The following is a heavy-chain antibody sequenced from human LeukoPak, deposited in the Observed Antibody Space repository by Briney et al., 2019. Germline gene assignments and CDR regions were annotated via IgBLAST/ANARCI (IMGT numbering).Heavy chain of an antibody. D-gene: IGHD5-24*01. CDR3: AREDGYNYPFDY. CDR2: IYYSGST. J-gene: IGHJ4*02. V-gene: IGHV4-59*01. Sequence: SETLSLTCTVSGGSISSYYWSWIRQPPGKGLEWIGYIYYSGSTNYNPSLKSRVTISVDTSKNQLSLKLSSVTAADTAVYYCAREDGYNYPFDYWGQGTLVTVSS. CDR1: GGSISSYY.